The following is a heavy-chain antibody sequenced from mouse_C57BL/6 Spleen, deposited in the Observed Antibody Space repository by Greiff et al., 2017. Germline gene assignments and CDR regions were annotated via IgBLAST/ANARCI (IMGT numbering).Heavy chain of an antibody. CDR2: ILPGSGST. CDR1: GYTFTGYW. Sequence: VQLQQSGAELMKPGASVKLSCKATGYTFTGYWIEWVKQRPGHGLEWIGEILPGSGSTNNNEKFKGKATFTADTSSNTAYMQLSSLTTEDSAIYYCARGGLWGPPNWDWFAYWGQGTLVTVSA. CDR3: ARGGLWGPPNWDWFAY. J-gene: IGHJ3*01. V-gene: IGHV1-9*01. D-gene: IGHD4-1*01.